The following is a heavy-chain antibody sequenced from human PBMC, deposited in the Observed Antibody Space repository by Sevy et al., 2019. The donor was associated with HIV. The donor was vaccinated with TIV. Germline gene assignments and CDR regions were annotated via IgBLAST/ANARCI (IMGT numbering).Heavy chain of an antibody. J-gene: IGHJ4*01. CDR2: LKSKAYGGTV. V-gene: IGHV3-49*04. Sequence: GESLKISCTASGFTFGDYCMSWVRQAPGKGLEWVAFLKSKAYGGTVDHAASVKGRFTISRDDSKSIAYLQMNDLNTGDTGVYYCTRWQGAQSIFDYWGQGALVTVSS. CDR3: TRWQGAQSIFDY. CDR1: GFTFGDYC. D-gene: IGHD1-26*01.